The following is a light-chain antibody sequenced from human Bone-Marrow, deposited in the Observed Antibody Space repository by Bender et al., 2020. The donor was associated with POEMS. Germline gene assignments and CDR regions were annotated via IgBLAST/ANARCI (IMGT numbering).Light chain of an antibody. Sequence: QSALTQPASVSGSPGQSVTISCTGTSSDVGGYDSVSWYQQPPGTAPRLMIYEVSHRPSGVPDRFSGSKSGNTASLTISGLQAEDEADYYCCSYAGSYTYVFGTGTKVTVL. CDR3: CSYAGSYTYV. CDR2: EVS. J-gene: IGLJ1*01. CDR1: SSDVGGYDS. V-gene: IGLV2-18*02.